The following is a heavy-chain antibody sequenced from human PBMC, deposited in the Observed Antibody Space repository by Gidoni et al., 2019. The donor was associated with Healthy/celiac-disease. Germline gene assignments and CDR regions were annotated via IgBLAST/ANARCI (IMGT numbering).Heavy chain of an antibody. Sequence: QVQLQQWGAGLLKPSETLSLTCAVYGGSFSGYYWSWIRQPPGKGLEWIGEINHSGSTNYNPSLKSRVTISVDTSKNQFSLKLSSVTAADTAVYYCARGHGGVWYSNYVKRYYYYGMDVWGQGTTVTVSS. CDR1: GGSFSGYY. J-gene: IGHJ6*02. CDR2: INHSGST. D-gene: IGHD4-4*01. CDR3: ARGHGGVWYSNYVKRYYYYGMDV. V-gene: IGHV4-34*01.